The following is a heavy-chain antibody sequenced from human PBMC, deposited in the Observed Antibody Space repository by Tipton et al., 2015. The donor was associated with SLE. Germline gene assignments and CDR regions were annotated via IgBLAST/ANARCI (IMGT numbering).Heavy chain of an antibody. CDR2: IFYYGTT. V-gene: IGHV4-59*01. CDR3: ARVVVATTKLLHFDF. D-gene: IGHD5-12*01. J-gene: IGHJ4*02. CDR1: GASISNYY. Sequence: GASISNYYWSWLRQTPGKGLEWIGYIFYYGTTNYNPSLKSRVTISLDPSKSQFSLKLSSVTAADPAVYYCARVVVATTKLLHFDFGGKGTLVTVSS.